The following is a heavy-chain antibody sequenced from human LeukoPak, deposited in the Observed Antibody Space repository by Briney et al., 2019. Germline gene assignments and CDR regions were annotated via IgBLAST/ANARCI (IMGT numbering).Heavy chain of an antibody. CDR1: GSSVSTINSY. D-gene: IGHD3-9*01. CDR3: ARLRKGRYFDYFLEY. J-gene: IGHJ4*02. V-gene: IGHV4-39*02. CDR2: VYYSGRA. Sequence: TPSETLSLTCTVSGSSVSTINSYWGWIRQPPGKGLVWIGNVYYSGRANYSPSLKSRVTMSVDTSKNRFSLKMTSVTAADTAVYFCARLRKGRYFDYFLEYWGQGTLATVSS.